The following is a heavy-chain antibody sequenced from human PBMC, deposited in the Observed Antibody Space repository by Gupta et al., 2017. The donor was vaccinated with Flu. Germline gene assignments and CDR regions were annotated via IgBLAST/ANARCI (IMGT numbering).Heavy chain of an antibody. V-gene: IGHV4-59*01. J-gene: IGHJ4*02. CDR2: IHYSGYT. CDR3: ARFGHCDGPNCAGFDY. Sequence: QVHLQESGPGLVKPSETLSLTCTVSGGSISSASWSWIRQPPGKELEYLGFIHYSGYTRQNPSLKRPVTVSGDTSKNQFSLKMRSVTAADTAVYYCARFGHCDGPNCAGFDYWGQGILVTVSS. CDR1: GGSISSAS. D-gene: IGHD7-27*01.